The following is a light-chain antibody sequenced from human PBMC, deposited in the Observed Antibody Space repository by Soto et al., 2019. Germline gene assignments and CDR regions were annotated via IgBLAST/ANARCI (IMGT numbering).Light chain of an antibody. CDR2: DAS. CDR3: QQYNSYPYT. Sequence: DIQMTQSPSTLSASVGDRVTITCRASQSMSSWLAWYQQKPGKDPKLLSYDASSLESGVPSRFSGSGSGTEFTLTISSLQPDDFATYYCQQYNSYPYTFGQGTKLEIK. V-gene: IGKV1-5*01. CDR1: QSMSSW. J-gene: IGKJ2*01.